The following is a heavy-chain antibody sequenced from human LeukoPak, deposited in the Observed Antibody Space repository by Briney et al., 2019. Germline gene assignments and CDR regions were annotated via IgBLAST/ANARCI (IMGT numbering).Heavy chain of an antibody. CDR1: GGSIISYY. D-gene: IGHD3-22*01. Sequence: SETLSLTCTVSGGSIISYYWSWIRELPGKGLEWIGYIYYSGSTYYNPSLRSRVTISVDTSKNQFSVKLSSVTAAGTAVYYCARSSEGRYYYDSSGFSYYYYMAVWGKGTTVTISS. J-gene: IGHJ6*03. CDR3: ARSSEGRYYYDSSGFSYYYYMAV. CDR2: IYYSGST. V-gene: IGHV4-59*01.